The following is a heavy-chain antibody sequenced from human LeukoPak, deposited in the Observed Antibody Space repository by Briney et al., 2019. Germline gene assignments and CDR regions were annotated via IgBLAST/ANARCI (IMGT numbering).Heavy chain of an antibody. CDR3: ARRPMGMVIDH. D-gene: IGHD2-21*01. CDR1: GGSISSGSFY. V-gene: IGHV4-39*01. J-gene: IGHJ4*02. CDR2: IYYSGNT. Sequence: SETLSLTCNVSGGSISSGSFYWGWIRQPPGKGLEWIGSIYYSGNTYYNPSLKSQVTISKDTSKNQFSLKLTSVTAADTAVYYCARRPMGMVIDHWGQGTLVTVSS.